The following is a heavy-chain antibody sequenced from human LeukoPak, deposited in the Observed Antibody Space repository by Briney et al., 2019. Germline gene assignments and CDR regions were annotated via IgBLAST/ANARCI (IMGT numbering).Heavy chain of an antibody. J-gene: IGHJ3*02. Sequence: SETLSLTCTVSGNSIRSNSYYWSWIRQPAGKGLEWIGRIYTSGSTNYNPSLKSRVTISVDTSKNQFSLKLTSVTAADTAVYYCARGPYKYDGSGAFDIWGQGTKVTVSS. CDR3: ARGPYKYDGSGAFDI. V-gene: IGHV4-61*02. CDR2: IYTSGST. D-gene: IGHD3-22*01. CDR1: GNSIRSNSYY.